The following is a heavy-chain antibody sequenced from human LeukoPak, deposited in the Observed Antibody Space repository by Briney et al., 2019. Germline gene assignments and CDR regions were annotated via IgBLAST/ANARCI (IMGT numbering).Heavy chain of an antibody. CDR1: GGTFSSFT. CDR2: IIPQFGTP. J-gene: IGHJ3*02. Sequence: ASVKVSCKASGGTFSSFTISWVRQAPGQGLEWMGSIIPQFGTPNYAQKFQGRVTITTDESTSTAYMELSSLRSEDTAVYYCARTWGRGAFDIWGQGTMVTVSS. CDR3: ARTWGRGAFDI. D-gene: IGHD1-26*01. V-gene: IGHV1-69*05.